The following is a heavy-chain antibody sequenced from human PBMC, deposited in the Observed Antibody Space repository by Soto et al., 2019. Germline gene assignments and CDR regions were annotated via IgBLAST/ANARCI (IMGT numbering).Heavy chain of an antibody. CDR3: ARVNTWAGDYERLRYNWFDP. D-gene: IGHD4-17*01. J-gene: IGHJ5*02. CDR1: GYTFTSYG. Sequence: GASVKVSCKASGYTFTSYGISWVRQAPGQGREWMGWISAYNGNTNYAQKLQGRVTMTTDTSTSTAYMELRSLRSDDTAVYYCARVNTWAGDYERLRYNWFDPWGQGTLVTVSS. V-gene: IGHV1-18*01. CDR2: ISAYNGNT.